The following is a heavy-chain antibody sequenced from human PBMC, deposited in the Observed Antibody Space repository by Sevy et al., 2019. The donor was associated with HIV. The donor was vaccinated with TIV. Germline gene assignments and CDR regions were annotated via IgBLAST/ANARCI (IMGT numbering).Heavy chain of an antibody. V-gene: IGHV4-61*01. CDR3: VREVYGWTETDY. D-gene: IGHD4-17*01. CDR1: GGSVYSGTYY. CDR2: IRSSGSN. Sequence: SETLSLTCTVSGGSVYSGTYYYNWIRQPPGKGLEWIGYIRSSGSNDYNSSLKGRVTISLDTSKNQFSLKLNSVTAADTAVYYCVREVYGWTETDYWGQGTLVTVSS. J-gene: IGHJ4*02.